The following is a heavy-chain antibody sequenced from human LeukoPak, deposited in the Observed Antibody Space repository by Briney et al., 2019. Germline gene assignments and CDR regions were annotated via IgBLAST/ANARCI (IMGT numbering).Heavy chain of an antibody. CDR1: GFTFSRYG. CDR3: AKDGVGATSLDC. D-gene: IGHD1-26*01. Sequence: SGGSLRLSCAASGFTFSRYGMHWLRQAPGKGLEGVAVIWHDGSYEYYAESVKGRFNIYRDSSKNTLYLQMNSLRAEDTAVYYCAKDGVGATSLDCWGQGTLVTVSS. CDR2: IWHDGSYE. V-gene: IGHV3-33*06. J-gene: IGHJ4*02.